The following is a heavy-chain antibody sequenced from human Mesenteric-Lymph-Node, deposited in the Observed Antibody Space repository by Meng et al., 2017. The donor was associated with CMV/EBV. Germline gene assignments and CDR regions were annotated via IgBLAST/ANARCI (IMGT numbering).Heavy chain of an antibody. D-gene: IGHD3-16*01. Sequence: GESLKISCAASGFTFSDYYMSWIRQAPGKGLEWISIINKSGGTTYYADSVKGRFTISRDNSKNTLYLQMHSLRAEDTAVYYCAKDRGLGDWYFDLWGRGTLVTVSS. CDR3: AKDRGLGDWYFDL. CDR2: INKSGGTT. CDR1: GFTFSDYY. V-gene: IGHV3-11*01. J-gene: IGHJ2*01.